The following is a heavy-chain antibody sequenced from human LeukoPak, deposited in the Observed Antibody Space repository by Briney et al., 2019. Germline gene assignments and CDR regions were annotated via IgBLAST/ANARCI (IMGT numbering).Heavy chain of an antibody. CDR3: AKDYSYGSDY. D-gene: IGHD5-18*01. CDR1: GFTVSSTY. CDR2: IYGGGTT. Sequence: GGSLRLSCAASGFTVSSTYMTWVRQAPGEGLEWVSVIYGGGTTYYADSVKGRFTISRDNSKNTLYLQMNSLRAEDTAVYYCAKDYSYGSDYWGQGTLVTVSS. J-gene: IGHJ4*02. V-gene: IGHV3-66*02.